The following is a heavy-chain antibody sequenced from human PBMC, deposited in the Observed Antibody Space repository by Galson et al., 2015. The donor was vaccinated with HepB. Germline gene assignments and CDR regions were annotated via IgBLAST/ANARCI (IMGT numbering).Heavy chain of an antibody. CDR2: ITKNGANT. D-gene: IGHD5-12*01. CDR1: GCSFSDYG. CDR3: VKDGTATMTQLDY. J-gene: IGHJ4*02. Sequence: SLRISCAASGCSFSDYGMNWVRQAPGKGLEYVSTITKNGANTYYADSLKGRFTISRDNSKNTLYLQMSGLSVEDTALYYCVKDGTATMTQLDYWGQGTLVTVSS. V-gene: IGHV3-64D*06.